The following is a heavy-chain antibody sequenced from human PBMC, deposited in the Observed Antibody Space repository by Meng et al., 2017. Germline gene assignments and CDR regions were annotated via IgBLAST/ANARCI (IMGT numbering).Heavy chain of an antibody. CDR3: ARVGKELVWSNYRYYYGMDV. J-gene: IGHJ6*02. D-gene: IGHD4-11*01. CDR2: IKQDGSEK. CDR1: GFTFSSYW. Sequence: GESLKISCAASGFTFSSYWMSWVRQAPGKGLEWVANIKQDGSEKYYVDSVKGRFTISRDNAKNSLYLQMNSLRAEDTAVYYCARVGKELVWSNYRYYYGMDVWGHGTTVTVSS. V-gene: IGHV3-7*01.